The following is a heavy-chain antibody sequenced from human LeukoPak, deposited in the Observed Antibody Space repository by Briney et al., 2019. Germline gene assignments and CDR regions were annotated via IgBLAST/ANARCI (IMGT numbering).Heavy chain of an antibody. V-gene: IGHV4-39*01. Sequence: SESLSLTCTVSGGSISSSSYYWGWIRQPPGKGLEWIGSIYYSGSTYYNPSLKSRVTISVDTSKNQFSLKLSSVTAADTAVYYCARRGGSKTVDYWGQGTLVTVSS. CDR1: GGSISSSSYY. J-gene: IGHJ4*02. CDR2: IYYSGST. D-gene: IGHD1-26*01. CDR3: ARRGGSKTVDY.